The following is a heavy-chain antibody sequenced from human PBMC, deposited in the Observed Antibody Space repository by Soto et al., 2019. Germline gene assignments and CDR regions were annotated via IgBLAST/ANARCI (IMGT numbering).Heavy chain of an antibody. CDR3: AKNNMGYYLDY. J-gene: IGHJ4*02. Sequence: ESGGALVQPGGFLRLSCAASGFTFSNYAMSWVRQAPGKGLEWVSSISGSGGTTYYADSVKGRLTLSRDNSKNTLYLQMNSLRVEDTAVYYCAKNNMGYYLDYWGQGTLVTVSS. CDR1: GFTFSNYA. CDR2: ISGSGGTT. V-gene: IGHV3-23*01. D-gene: IGHD3-10*01.